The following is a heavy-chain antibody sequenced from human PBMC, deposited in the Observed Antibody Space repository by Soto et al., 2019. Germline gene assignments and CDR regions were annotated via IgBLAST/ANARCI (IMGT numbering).Heavy chain of an antibody. CDR1: GFTFSSYW. CDR2: IKQDGSEK. V-gene: IGHV3-7*01. Sequence: GGSLRLSCAASGFTFSSYWRSWVRQAPGKGLEWVANIKQDGSEKYYVDSVKGRFTISRDNAKNSLYLQMNSLRAEDTAVYYCARRGFDYDFWSGYLSGFDYWGQGTLVTVS. CDR3: ARRGFDYDFWSGYLSGFDY. D-gene: IGHD3-3*01. J-gene: IGHJ4*02.